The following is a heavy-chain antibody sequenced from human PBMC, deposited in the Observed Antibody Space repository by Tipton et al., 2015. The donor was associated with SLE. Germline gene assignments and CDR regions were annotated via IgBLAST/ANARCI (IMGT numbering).Heavy chain of an antibody. CDR2: IHSGGST. CDR3: ARDKEGAIDY. CDR1: GFTVSSNY. V-gene: IGHV3-66*01. D-gene: IGHD1-26*01. J-gene: IGHJ4*02. Sequence: SLRLSCAASGFTVSSNYMSWVRQAPGKGLEWVSVIHSGGSTYYADSVKGRFTISRDNSKNTLYLQMNSLRAEDTAVYYCARDKEGAIDYWGQGTLVTVSS.